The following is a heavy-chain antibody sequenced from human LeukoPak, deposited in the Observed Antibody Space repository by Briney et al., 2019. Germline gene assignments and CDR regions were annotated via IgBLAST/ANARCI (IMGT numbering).Heavy chain of an antibody. CDR3: ARAKLEYYYDSSGYYYPGSDAFDI. V-gene: IGHV3-7*01. D-gene: IGHD3-22*01. Sequence: PGGSLRLSCAASGFTFSSYWMSWVRQAPGKGLEWVANIKQDGSERYYVDSVKGRFTISRDNAKNSLYLQMNSLRAEDTAVYYCARAKLEYYYDSSGYYYPGSDAFDIWGQGTMVTVSS. J-gene: IGHJ3*02. CDR1: GFTFSSYW. CDR2: IKQDGSER.